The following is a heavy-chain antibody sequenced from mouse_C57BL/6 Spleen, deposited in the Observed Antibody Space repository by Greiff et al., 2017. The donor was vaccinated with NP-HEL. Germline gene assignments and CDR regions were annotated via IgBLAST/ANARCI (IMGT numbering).Heavy chain of an antibody. V-gene: IGHV1-62-2*01. D-gene: IGHD1-1*01. CDR1: GYTFTEYT. CDR2: FYPGSGSI. CDR3: ARHEFITTVVAYFDY. Sequence: VKVVESGAELVKPGASVKLSCKASGYTFTEYTIHWVKQRSGQGLEWIGWFYPGSGSIKYNEKFKDKATLTADKSSSTVYMELSRLTSEDSAVYFCARHEFITTVVAYFDYWGQGTTLTVSS. J-gene: IGHJ2*01.